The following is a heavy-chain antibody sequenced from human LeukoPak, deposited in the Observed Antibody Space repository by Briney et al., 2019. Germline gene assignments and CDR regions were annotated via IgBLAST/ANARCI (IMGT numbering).Heavy chain of an antibody. Sequence: QSGGSLRPSCAASGFTFSSYAMHWVRQAPGKGLEWVAVISYDGSNKYYADSVKGRFTISRDNSKNTLYLQMNSLRAEDTAVYYCARDRFVPSGYFDYWGQGTLVTVSS. CDR2: ISYDGSNK. CDR3: ARDRFVPSGYFDY. D-gene: IGHD7-27*01. CDR1: GFTFSSYA. V-gene: IGHV3-30-3*01. J-gene: IGHJ4*02.